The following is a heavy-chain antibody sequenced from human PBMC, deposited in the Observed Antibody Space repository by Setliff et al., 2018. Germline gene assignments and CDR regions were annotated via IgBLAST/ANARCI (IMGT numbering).Heavy chain of an antibody. V-gene: IGHV4-59*02. CDR3: ARANKKLDYYYYYYMDV. CDR1: GGSVNDYY. D-gene: IGHD1-1*01. Sequence: SETLSLTCTVSGGSVNDYYWSWIRRPPGKGLEWIGYSYYLGATKYTPSLKGRVSISVDTAENQFSLKLISVTAADTAVYYCARANKKLDYYYYYYMDVWGKGTTVTVSS. J-gene: IGHJ6*03. CDR2: SYYLGAT.